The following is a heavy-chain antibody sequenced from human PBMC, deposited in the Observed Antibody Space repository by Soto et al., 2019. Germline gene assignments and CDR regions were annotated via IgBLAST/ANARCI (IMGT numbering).Heavy chain of an antibody. CDR2: ISGRGDTT. J-gene: IGHJ3*02. CDR1: GFTFTYYS. CDR3: ARDSGPRGYDVFDI. Sequence: GGSLRLSCVASSGFTFTYYSMSWVRQAPGKGLEWVAHISGRGDTTFYADSVKGRFPISRDNAKNSLFLQMNSLRAEDTVVYYCARDSGPRGYDVFDIWGQGKMVTVSS. D-gene: IGHD2-8*02. V-gene: IGHV3-48*01.